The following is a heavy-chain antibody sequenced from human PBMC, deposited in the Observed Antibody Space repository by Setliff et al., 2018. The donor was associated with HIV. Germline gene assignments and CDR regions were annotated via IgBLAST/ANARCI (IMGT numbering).Heavy chain of an antibody. CDR1: GGTFSAYA. CDR2: IISILGTP. Sequence: ASVKVSCKASGGTFSAYADNWVRQAPGQGLEWMGRIISILGTPNYSHRFQGRVTITADKSTTTTYMELSSLRSDDTAIYYCARDFHVLGYCSADSCPYDASDVWGQGTMVTVSS. V-gene: IGHV1-69*04. CDR3: ARDFHVLGYCSADSCPYDASDV. D-gene: IGHD2-15*01. J-gene: IGHJ3*01.